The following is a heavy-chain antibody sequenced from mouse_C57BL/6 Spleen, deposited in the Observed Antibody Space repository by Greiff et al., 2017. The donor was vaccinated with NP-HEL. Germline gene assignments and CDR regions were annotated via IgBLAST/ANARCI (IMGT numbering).Heavy chain of an antibody. V-gene: IGHV1-15*01. CDR1: GYTFTDYE. CDR2: IDPETGGT. J-gene: IGHJ1*03. Sequence: VQLQQSGAELVRPGASVTLSCKASGYTFTDYEMHWVKQTPVHGLEWIGAIDPETGGTAYNQKFKGKAILTADKSSSTAYMELRSLTSEDSAVYYCTREWDHWYFDVWGTGTTVTVSS. D-gene: IGHD1-3*01. CDR3: TREWDHWYFDV.